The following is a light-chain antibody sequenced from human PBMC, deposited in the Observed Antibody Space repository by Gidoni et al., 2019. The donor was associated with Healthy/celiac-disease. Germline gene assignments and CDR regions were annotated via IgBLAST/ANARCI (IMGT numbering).Light chain of an antibody. Sequence: EILLTQSPATLSLSLGDRATLSCRASQRISNSLAWYQQKPGQAPRLLISDLFNRVPGVPPRFSGSGSGTDFSLTISSLEPEDCAVYYCQQFSIWPRTFGQGTKLEIK. CDR1: QRISNS. CDR2: DLF. J-gene: IGKJ2*01. V-gene: IGKV3-11*01. CDR3: QQFSIWPRT.